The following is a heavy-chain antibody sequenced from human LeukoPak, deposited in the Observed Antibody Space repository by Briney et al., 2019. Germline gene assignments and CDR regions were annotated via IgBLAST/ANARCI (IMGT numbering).Heavy chain of an antibody. CDR3: ARDRPFRHYYDSSGYDRVAFDI. V-gene: IGHV1-18*04. Sequence: ASVKVSCKASGYTFSGHYMHWVRQAPGQGLEWMGWISAYNGNTNYAQKLQGRVTMTTDTSTSTAYMELRSLRSDDTAVYYCARDRPFRHYYDSSGYDRVAFDIWGQGTMVTVSS. J-gene: IGHJ3*02. CDR1: GYTFSGHY. D-gene: IGHD3-22*01. CDR2: ISAYNGNT.